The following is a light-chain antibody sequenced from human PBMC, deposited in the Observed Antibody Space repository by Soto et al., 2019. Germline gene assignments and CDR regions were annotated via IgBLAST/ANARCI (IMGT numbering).Light chain of an antibody. CDR3: QHGYSTPLT. Sequence: DIQMTQSPSSLSASFGDRVTITCRASQSISTYLHWYQQKPGEAPNLLIYAASTLQSGVPSRFSGSGSGTDFTLTISSLQPEDFATYFCQHGYSTPLTFGGGTKVDIK. J-gene: IGKJ4*01. CDR1: QSISTY. V-gene: IGKV1-39*01. CDR2: AAS.